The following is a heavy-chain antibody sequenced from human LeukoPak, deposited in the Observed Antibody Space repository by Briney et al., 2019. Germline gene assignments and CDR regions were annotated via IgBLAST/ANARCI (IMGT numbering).Heavy chain of an antibody. J-gene: IGHJ4*02. CDR3: ARDLGEVTGTGHFDH. Sequence: PSETLSLTCAVHGGSFSNYYWSWIRQPPGKGLEWIGYIYYTGSTNYNPSLKSRVSISVDTSRNQFSLKLSSVTVADTAVYFCARDLGEVTGTGHFDHWGQGTPVTVSS. V-gene: IGHV4-59*01. CDR1: GGSFSNYY. D-gene: IGHD1-1*01. CDR2: IYYTGST.